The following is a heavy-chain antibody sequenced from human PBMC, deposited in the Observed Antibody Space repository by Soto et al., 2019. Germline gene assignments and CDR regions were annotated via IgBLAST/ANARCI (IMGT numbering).Heavy chain of an antibody. CDR2: IYSGGNP. CDR1: GFSVGGNY. CDR3: ARGPNSDC. V-gene: IGHV3-53*01. J-gene: IGHJ4*02. D-gene: IGHD2-21*01. Sequence: EERLVQSGGGLVQPGGSLRLSCAASGFSVGGNYMSWVRQAPGKWLELVSLIYSGGNPFYADSMKGRFTLSRDNSNNMLYLQMDSLRAEDTAVYYCARGPNSDCWGQGTLVIVSS.